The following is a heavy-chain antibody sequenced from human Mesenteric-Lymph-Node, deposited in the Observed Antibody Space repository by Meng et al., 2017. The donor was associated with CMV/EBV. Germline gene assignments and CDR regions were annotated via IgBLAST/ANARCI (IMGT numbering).Heavy chain of an antibody. CDR2: IIPILGIA. CDR3: ARDVGGPAAKFDY. V-gene: IGHV1-69*10. D-gene: IGHD2-2*01. Sequence: SVKVSCKASGGTFSSYAISWVRQAPGQGLEWMGGIIPILGIANYAQKFQGRVTITADKSTSTAYMELRSLRFDDTAVYYCARDVGGPAAKFDYWGQGTLVTVSS. CDR1: GGTFSSYA. J-gene: IGHJ4*02.